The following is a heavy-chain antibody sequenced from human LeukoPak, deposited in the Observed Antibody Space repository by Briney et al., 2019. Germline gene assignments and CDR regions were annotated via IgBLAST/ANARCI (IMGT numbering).Heavy chain of an antibody. Sequence: GGSLRLSCAASGFDFSSNWMHWVRQAPGRGLEWVAVIWYDGSNKYYADSVKGRFTISRDNSKNTLYLQMNSLRAEDTAVYYCARDRGHRSRSIYYYYGMDVWGQGTTVTVSS. J-gene: IGHJ6*02. CDR1: GFDFSSNW. CDR3: ARDRGHRSRSIYYYYGMDV. V-gene: IGHV3-33*08. CDR2: IWYDGSNK.